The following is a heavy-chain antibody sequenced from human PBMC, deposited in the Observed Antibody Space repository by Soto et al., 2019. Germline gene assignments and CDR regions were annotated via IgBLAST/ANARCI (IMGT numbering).Heavy chain of an antibody. Sequence: QVQLQETGPGLVKPSQTLSLTCTVSGRSISSGDYYWSWIRQHPGKGLEWIGYISYSGRTYYNSXLKSRVTISGXXSXNXXSLKLSSVTVADTAVYYCASSYYDSSPYYYYGMDVWGQGTTVTVSS. D-gene: IGHD3-22*01. CDR3: ASSYYDSSPYYYYGMDV. CDR2: ISYSGRT. CDR1: GRSISSGDYY. J-gene: IGHJ6*02. V-gene: IGHV4-31*03.